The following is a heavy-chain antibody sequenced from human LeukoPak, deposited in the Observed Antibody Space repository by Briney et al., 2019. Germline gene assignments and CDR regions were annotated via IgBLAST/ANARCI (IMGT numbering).Heavy chain of an antibody. CDR1: GGSISSYY. CDR3: ARGNCTNGVCYRDNWFDP. J-gene: IGHJ5*02. Sequence: SETLSLTCTVSGGSISSYYWSWIRQPAGKGLEWIGRIYTSGSTNYNPSLKSRVTMSVDTSKNQFSLKLSSVTAADTAVYYCARGNCTNGVCYRDNWFDPWGQGTLVTVSS. CDR2: IYTSGST. V-gene: IGHV4-4*07. D-gene: IGHD2-8*01.